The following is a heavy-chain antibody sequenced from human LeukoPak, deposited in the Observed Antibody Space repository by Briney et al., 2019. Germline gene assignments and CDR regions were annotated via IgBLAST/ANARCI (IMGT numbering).Heavy chain of an antibody. V-gene: IGHV5-51*01. CDR1: GYSFTSYW. J-gene: IGHJ5*02. D-gene: IGHD6-19*01. CDR3: ARLLRLGRNSLDP. Sequence: GESLQISCKGSGYSFTSYWIGWVRQMPGKGLEWMGIIYPGDSDIRYSPSFEGQVTISADKSITTAYLQWSSLKASDTAIYYCARLLRLGRNSLDPWGQGTLVTVSS. CDR2: IYPGDSDI.